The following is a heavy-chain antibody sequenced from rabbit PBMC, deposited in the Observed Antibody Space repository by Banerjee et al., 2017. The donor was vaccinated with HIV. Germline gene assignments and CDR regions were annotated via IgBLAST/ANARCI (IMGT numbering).Heavy chain of an antibody. CDR1: GFSFSSNYY. CDR3: ARAYYTYGYAGYAPYYFNL. J-gene: IGHJ4*01. CDR2: IYSSNGDK. V-gene: IGHV1S43*01. Sequence: QEQLEESGGDLVKPEASLTLTCTASGFSFSSNYYMCWVRQAPGKGLELIACIYSSNGDKWYASWVNGRFTISRSTSLNTVTLQMTSLTAADTATYFCARAYYTYGYAGYAPYYFNLWGQGALVT. D-gene: IGHD6-1*01.